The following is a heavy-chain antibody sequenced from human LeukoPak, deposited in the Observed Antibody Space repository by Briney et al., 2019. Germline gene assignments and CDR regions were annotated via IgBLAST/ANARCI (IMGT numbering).Heavy chain of an antibody. CDR3: ARVGTYGSGSYLSWLDY. CDR1: GGSISSYY. D-gene: IGHD3-10*01. Sequence: SSETLSLTCTVSGGSISSYYWSWIRQPPGEGLEWIGYIYYSESTTYNPSLKSRVTISVDTSKHQFSLNLTSVTAADTAVYYCARVGTYGSGSYLSWLDYWGQGTLVTVSS. V-gene: IGHV4-59*01. CDR2: IYYSEST. J-gene: IGHJ4*02.